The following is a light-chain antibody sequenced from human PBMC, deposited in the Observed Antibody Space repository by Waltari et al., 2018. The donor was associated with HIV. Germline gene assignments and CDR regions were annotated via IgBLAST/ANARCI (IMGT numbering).Light chain of an antibody. V-gene: IGLV2-23*02. Sequence: QSALTQPASVSVSPGQSITIPCNGTSSDVGTYNLVSWYQQFPGKAPQILVSEVFRRPSGISSRFSGTKSGNTASLTISKLRAEDEADYYCCSYAGDNHYVFGSGTQLTVL. J-gene: IGLJ1*01. CDR2: EVF. CDR1: SSDVGTYNL. CDR3: CSYAGDNHYV.